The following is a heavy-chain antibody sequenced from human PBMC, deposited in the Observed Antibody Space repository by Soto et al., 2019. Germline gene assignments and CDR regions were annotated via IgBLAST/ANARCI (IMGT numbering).Heavy chain of an antibody. CDR2: VFSSVSA. CDR3: TRDGMTTGDT. V-gene: IGHV4-4*07. D-gene: IGHD2-21*02. J-gene: IGHJ4*02. Sequence: TSETVSLTCIVSGVSVTSYTWSWVRQPANKGLEWIRRVFSSVSATYSPSLKSRVRISMDTPENRISLKLDSVTAADAGVYYCTRDGMTTGDTWGPGTLVTVSS. CDR1: GVSVTSYT.